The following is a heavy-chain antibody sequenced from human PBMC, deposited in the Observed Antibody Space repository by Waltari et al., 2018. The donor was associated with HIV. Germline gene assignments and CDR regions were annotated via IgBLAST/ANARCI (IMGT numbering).Heavy chain of an antibody. J-gene: IGHJ4*02. D-gene: IGHD5-12*01. CDR3: ARDGGLVARVTWDF. CDR1: GYTFASYG. CDR2: ISAYNGNI. V-gene: IGHV1-18*01. Sequence: QIQLVQSGAEVKKPGASVKVSCKASGYTFASYGVTWVRQAPGQGLEWMGWISAYNGNINQAKKFQGRVTNTTDKSTTTAYIDLRSLRSYDTAVYYCARDGGLVARVTWDFLGQGTLVTVSS.